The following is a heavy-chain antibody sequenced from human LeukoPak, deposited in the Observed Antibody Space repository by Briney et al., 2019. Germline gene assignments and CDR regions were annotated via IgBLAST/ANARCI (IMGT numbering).Heavy chain of an antibody. CDR2: INYSGST. D-gene: IGHD6-13*01. J-gene: IGHJ4*02. Sequence: SETLSLTCTVSGGSISTYYWSWIRQAPGKGLEWIGYINYSGSTDYNPSLKSRVTISVDTSKNQLSLKMRSVTAADTAVYYCAREYSSFEYWGQGTLVTASS. V-gene: IGHV4-59*01. CDR1: GGSISTYY. CDR3: AREYSSFEY.